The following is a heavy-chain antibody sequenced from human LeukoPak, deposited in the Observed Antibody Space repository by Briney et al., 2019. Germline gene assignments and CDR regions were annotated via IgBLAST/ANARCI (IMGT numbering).Heavy chain of an antibody. Sequence: ASVKVSCKASGYTFTGYYMHWVRQAPGQGLEWMGWINPNSGGTNYAQKFQGRVTMTRDTSISTAYMELSRLRSDDTAVYYCARTGIAAINWFDPWGQGTLVTVSS. CDR2: INPNSGGT. CDR3: ARTGIAAINWFDP. J-gene: IGHJ5*02. D-gene: IGHD6-13*01. V-gene: IGHV1-2*02. CDR1: GYTFTGYY.